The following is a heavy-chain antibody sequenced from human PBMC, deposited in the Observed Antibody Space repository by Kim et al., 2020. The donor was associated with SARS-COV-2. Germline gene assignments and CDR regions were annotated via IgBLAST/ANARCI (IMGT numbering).Heavy chain of an antibody. J-gene: IGHJ4*02. CDR2: IKRNDDGGTV. V-gene: IGHV3-15*01. Sequence: GGSLRLSCAASGFIFTNAWMNWVRQAPGKGLEWVGRIKRNDDGGTVDYAAPVKGRFTISRDDSMDTLYLQMNSLKTEDTGVYYCTTLPLGYCSMSSCYGYFDSWGRGALVTVSS. CDR1: GFIFTNAW. CDR3: TTLPLGYCSMSSCYGYFDS. D-gene: IGHD2-2*01.